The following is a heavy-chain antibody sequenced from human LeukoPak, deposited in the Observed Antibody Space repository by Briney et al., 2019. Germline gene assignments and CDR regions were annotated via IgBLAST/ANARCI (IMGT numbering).Heavy chain of an antibody. D-gene: IGHD6-6*01. J-gene: IGHJ6*03. CDR2: ISAYNGNT. CDR1: GYTFTSYG. CDR3: ARDLGKPSISALSSSAHTNVIGYYYYYMDV. V-gene: IGHV1-18*01. Sequence: ASVKVSCKASGYTFTSYGISWVRQAPGQGLEWMGWISAYNGNTNYAQKLQGRVTMTTDTSTSTAYMELRSLRSDDTAVYYCARDLGKPSISALSSSAHTNVIGYYYYYMDVWGEGTTVTVSS.